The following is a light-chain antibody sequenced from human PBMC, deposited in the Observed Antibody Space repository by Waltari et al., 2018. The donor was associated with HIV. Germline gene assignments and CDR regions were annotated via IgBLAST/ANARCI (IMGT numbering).Light chain of an antibody. Sequence: DIQLTQSQSFLSASVGDRVTVTCRAGQGISTYLAWYQQKPGKAPKLLIYAASTLQTGVPSRFSGSGSGTEFTLTISSLQPEDVATYYWQQVNMPFTFGPGTKVDIK. CDR2: AAS. CDR1: QGISTY. V-gene: IGKV1-9*01. J-gene: IGKJ3*01. CDR3: QQVNMPFT.